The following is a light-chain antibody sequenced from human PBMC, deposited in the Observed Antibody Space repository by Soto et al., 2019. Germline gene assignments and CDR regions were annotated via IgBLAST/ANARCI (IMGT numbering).Light chain of an antibody. CDR3: QQYGSSPR. V-gene: IGKV3-20*01. CDR1: QSVSSSY. CDR2: GAS. Sequence: EIVLTQSPGTLSLSPGERATLSCRASQSVSSSYLAWYQQKPGQTPRLLIYGASSRATGIPDRFSGSGYGTDFTITISRLEPEDFAVYYCQQYGSSPRFGPGTKVDIK. J-gene: IGKJ3*01.